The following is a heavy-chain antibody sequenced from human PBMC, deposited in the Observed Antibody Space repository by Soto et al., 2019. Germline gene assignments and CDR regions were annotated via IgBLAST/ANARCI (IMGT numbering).Heavy chain of an antibody. Sequence: GGSLRLSCAASGFTFSSYGMHWFRQAPGKGLEWVAVISYDGSNKYYADSVKGRFTISRDNSRNSLYLQMNSLRAEDTAVYYCARDLSWGCNWYYYMDVWGKGTTVTVSS. J-gene: IGHJ6*03. V-gene: IGHV3-30*03. CDR1: GFTFSSYG. D-gene: IGHD1-1*01. CDR2: ISYDGSNK. CDR3: ARDLSWGCNWYYYMDV.